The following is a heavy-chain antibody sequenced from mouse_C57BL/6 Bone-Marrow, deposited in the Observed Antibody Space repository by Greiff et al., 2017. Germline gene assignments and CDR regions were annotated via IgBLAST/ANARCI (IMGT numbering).Heavy chain of an antibody. D-gene: IGHD2-5*01. CDR2: INPYNGGT. Sequence: EVKLMESGPVLVKPGASVKMSCKASGYTFTDYYMNWVKQSHGKSLEWIGVINPYNGGTSYNQKFKGKATLTVDKSSSTAYMELNSLTSEDSAVYYCARPYYSKYDFDYWGQGTTLTVSS. J-gene: IGHJ2*01. CDR3: ARPYYSKYDFDY. V-gene: IGHV1-19*01. CDR1: GYTFTDYY.